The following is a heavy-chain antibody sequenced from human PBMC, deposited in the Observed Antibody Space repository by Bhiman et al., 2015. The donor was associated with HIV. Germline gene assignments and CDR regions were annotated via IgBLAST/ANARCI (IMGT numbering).Heavy chain of an antibody. J-gene: IGHJ4*02. V-gene: IGHV3-21*03. CDR1: GFTFSDYI. CDR3: ARDPTTVTTAEYEYYFDY. Sequence: EVQLVESGGGLVKPGGSLRLSCAASGFTFSDYIMNWVRQAPGKGLEWVSSISSSSIYTYYAGSVKGRFTVSRDNAKNSLYLQMNSLRAEDTAVYFCARDPTTVTTAEYEYYFDYWGQGTLVTVSS. CDR2: ISSSSIYT. D-gene: IGHD4-17*01.